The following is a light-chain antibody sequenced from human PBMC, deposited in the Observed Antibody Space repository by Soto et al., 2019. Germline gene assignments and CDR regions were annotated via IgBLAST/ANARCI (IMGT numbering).Light chain of an antibody. V-gene: IGKV3-15*01. J-gene: IGKJ4*01. Sequence: EIVMTQSPATLSVSPGETATHSCRASHSVTYNLAWYQQKPGQGPRLLIYGAFTRATGIPARFSGSGSGTEFTLTISSLQSEDFAVYYCQQYKNWPPLTFGGGTKVEIK. CDR2: GAF. CDR1: HSVTYN. CDR3: QQYKNWPPLT.